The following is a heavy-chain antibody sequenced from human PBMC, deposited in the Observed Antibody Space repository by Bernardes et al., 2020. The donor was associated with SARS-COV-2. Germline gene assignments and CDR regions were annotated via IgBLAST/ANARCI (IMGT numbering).Heavy chain of an antibody. CDR1: GFTFSSYG. V-gene: IGHV3-33*01. D-gene: IGHD3-3*01. CDR2: LWFDGGTK. CDR3: ARDAQYYDFWSGYSGIYYYYGMCV. Sequence: GGSLRLSCAASGFTFSSYGMNWVRQAPGKGLEWVAVLWFDGGTKYYADSVKGRFTISRDNSKNTLYLQMNSLRAEDTAVYYCARDAQYYDFWSGYSGIYYYYGMCVWGKGTTVTVSS. J-gene: IGHJ6*04.